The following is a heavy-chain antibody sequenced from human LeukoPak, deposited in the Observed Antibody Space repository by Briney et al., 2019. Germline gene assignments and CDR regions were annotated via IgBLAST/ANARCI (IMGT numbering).Heavy chain of an antibody. CDR3: ARRLTQYDCFDP. Sequence: SQTLSLTCAISGDSVSSNSVTWNWVRQSPSRGLEWLGRTYYRSTWYNDYAVSVRGRITVNPDTSKNRFSLHLNSVTPEDTAVYYCARRLTQYDCFDPWGQGILVTVSS. CDR2: TYYRSTWYN. D-gene: IGHD2-2*01. V-gene: IGHV6-1*01. J-gene: IGHJ5*02. CDR1: GDSVSSNSVT.